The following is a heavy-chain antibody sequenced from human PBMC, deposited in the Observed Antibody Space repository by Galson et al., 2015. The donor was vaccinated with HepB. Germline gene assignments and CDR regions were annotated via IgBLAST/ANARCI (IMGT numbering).Heavy chain of an antibody. CDR1: GSSFTNYW. V-gene: IGHV5-10-1*01. Sequence: QSGAEVKKPGESLRISCKGSGSSFTNYWISWVRQMPGKGLEWMGRVDPSDSYSDYSPSFQGHVSISADKSISTAYLQWSSLKASDTAIYYCARLRGHDAYIGVYGMDVWGLGTTVTVSS. D-gene: IGHD5-24*01. J-gene: IGHJ6*02. CDR3: ARLRGHDAYIGVYGMDV. CDR2: VDPSDSYS.